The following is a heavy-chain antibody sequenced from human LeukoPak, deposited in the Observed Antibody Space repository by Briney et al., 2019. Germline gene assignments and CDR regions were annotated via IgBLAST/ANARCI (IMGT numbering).Heavy chain of an antibody. Sequence: GGSLRLSCAAFGFTFSSYSMNWVRQAPGKGLEWVSSISSSSSYIYYADSVKGRFTISRDNAKNSLYLQMNSLRAEDTAVYYCARDSRYGGNSRDYWGQGTLVTVSS. J-gene: IGHJ4*02. CDR3: ARDSRYGGNSRDY. V-gene: IGHV3-21*01. CDR1: GFTFSSYS. D-gene: IGHD4-23*01. CDR2: ISSSSSYI.